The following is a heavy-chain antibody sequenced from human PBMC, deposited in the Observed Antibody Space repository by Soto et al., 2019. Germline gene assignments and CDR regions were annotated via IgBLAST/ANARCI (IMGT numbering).Heavy chain of an antibody. CDR2: ISAYNGNI. V-gene: IGHV1-18*01. D-gene: IGHD3-22*01. CDR3: ATDLYYDSSG. Sequence: GASVKVSCKASGYTFSNYGISWVRQAPGQGLEWMGWISAYNGNIKFAQKFQGRVTMTEDTSTDTAYMELSSLRSEDTAVYYCATDLYYDSSGWGQGTLVTVSS. CDR1: GYTFSNYG. J-gene: IGHJ4*02.